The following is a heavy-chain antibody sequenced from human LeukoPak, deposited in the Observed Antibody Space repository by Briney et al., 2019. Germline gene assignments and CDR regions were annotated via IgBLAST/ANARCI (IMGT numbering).Heavy chain of an antibody. CDR2: ISRSGSGT. V-gene: IGHV3-23*01. CDR3: AKDPFSSDWYGSFDY. CDR1: GFIFSRYS. D-gene: IGHD6-13*01. Sequence: GGSLRLSCAASGFIFSRYSMSWVRQAPGKGLEWVSAISRSGSGTYYAGSAKGRFTISRDNSKDTLDLQMNSLRAEDTAVYYCAKDPFSSDWYGSFDYWGQGTLVTVSS. J-gene: IGHJ4*02.